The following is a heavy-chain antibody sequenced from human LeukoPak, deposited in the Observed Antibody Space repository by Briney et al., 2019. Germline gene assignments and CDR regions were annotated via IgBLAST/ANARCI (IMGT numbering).Heavy chain of an antibody. D-gene: IGHD2-8*01. CDR3: ARDIGYCTNGVCSVAFDP. V-gene: IGHV3-74*01. CDR1: GFTFSSYW. J-gene: IGHJ5*02. Sequence: GGSLRLSCAASGFTFSSYWMHWVRQAPGKGLVWVSRINGHGSSTSYADSVKGRFTISRDNAKNTLYLQMNSLRAEDTAVYYCARDIGYCTNGVCSVAFDPWGQGTLVTVSS. CDR2: INGHGSST.